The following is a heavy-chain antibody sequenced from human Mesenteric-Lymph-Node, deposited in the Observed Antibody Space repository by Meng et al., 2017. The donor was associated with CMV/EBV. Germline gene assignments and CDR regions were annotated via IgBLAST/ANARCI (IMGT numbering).Heavy chain of an antibody. D-gene: IGHD3-3*01. J-gene: IGHJ4*02. V-gene: IGHV1-46*01. Sequence: ASVKVSCKASGYTFTSYYMHWVRQAPGQGLEWMGTLTPSGGSTTSAQKFQGRVTMTWDTSTSTVYMELSSLRSEDTAVYYCARDGAMFGVVYYFDYWGQGTLVTVSS. CDR3: ARDGAMFGVVYYFDY. CDR1: GYTFTSYY. CDR2: LTPSGGST.